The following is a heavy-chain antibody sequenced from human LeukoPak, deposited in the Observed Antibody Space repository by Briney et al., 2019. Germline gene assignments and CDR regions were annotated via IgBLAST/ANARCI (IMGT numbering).Heavy chain of an antibody. CDR1: GGTFSSYA. CDR2: IIPIFGTA. D-gene: IGHD2-2*01. J-gene: IGHJ5*02. V-gene: IGHV1-69*05. CDR3: ARAIDCSSTSCFSRVVNT. Sequence: SVKVSCKASGGTFSSYAISWVRQAPGQGLEWMGRIIPIFGTANYAQKFQGRVTITTDESTSTAYMELSSLRSEDTAVHYCARAIDCSSTSCFSRVVNTWGQGTLVTVSS.